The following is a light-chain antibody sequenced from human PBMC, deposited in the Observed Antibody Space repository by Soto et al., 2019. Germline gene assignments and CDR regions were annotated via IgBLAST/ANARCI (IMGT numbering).Light chain of an antibody. Sequence: QSVLTQPPSASRTPGQRVTIPCSGSSSDIGSNSVNWYQRLPGAAPRLLIYANDHRPSGVPDRFSASKSGTSASLAISGVRSDDEAFYYCATWSDRLKGWVFGGGTKLTVL. CDR3: ATWSDRLKGWV. V-gene: IGLV1-44*01. CDR2: AND. J-gene: IGLJ3*02. CDR1: SSDIGSNS.